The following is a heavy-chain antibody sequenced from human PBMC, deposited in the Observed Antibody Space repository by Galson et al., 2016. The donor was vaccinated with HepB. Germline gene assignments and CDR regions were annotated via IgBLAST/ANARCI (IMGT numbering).Heavy chain of an antibody. V-gene: IGHV3-33*01. CDR3: ARENYYDQNHFDY. D-gene: IGHD3-22*01. CDR1: AFTFSSYG. CDR2: TYYDGSNK. Sequence: SLRLSCAASAFTFSSYGMHWVRQALGKGLEWVAVTYYDGSNKYYADSVKGRFTISRDNSKNTVYLQMNSLRAEDTAVYYCARENYYDQNHFDYWGQGALITVSS. J-gene: IGHJ4*02.